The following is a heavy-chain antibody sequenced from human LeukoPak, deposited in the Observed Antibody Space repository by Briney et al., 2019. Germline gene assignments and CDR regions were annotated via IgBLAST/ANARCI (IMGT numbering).Heavy chain of an antibody. Sequence: SETLSLTCAVYGGSFSGYYWSWIRQPPGKGLEWIGEINHSGSTNYNPSLKSRVTISVDTSKNQFSLKLSSVTAADTAVYYCARAHTVVTRYFDYWGQGTLVTVSS. CDR2: INHSGST. CDR1: GGSFSGYY. V-gene: IGHV4-34*01. J-gene: IGHJ4*02. D-gene: IGHD4-23*01. CDR3: ARAHTVVTRYFDY.